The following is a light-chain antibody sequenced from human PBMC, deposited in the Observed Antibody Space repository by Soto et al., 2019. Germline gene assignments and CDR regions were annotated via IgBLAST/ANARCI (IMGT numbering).Light chain of an antibody. V-gene: IGLV3-21*02. CDR1: NIGSKS. Sequence: SYELTQPPSVSVAPGQTARITCGGHNIGSKSVHWYQQKPGQAPVLVVYDDSDRPSGIPERFSGSNSGNTATLTISRVEAGDEADYYCQVWDSSSDLVVFGGGTKVTVL. CDR2: DDS. J-gene: IGLJ2*01. CDR3: QVWDSSSDLVV.